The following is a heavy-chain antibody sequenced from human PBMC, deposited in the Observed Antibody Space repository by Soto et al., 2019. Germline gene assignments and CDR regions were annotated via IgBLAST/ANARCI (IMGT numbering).Heavy chain of an antibody. Sequence: QVQLVQSGAEVKKPGSSVKVSCQASGGTFSNYAINWVRQAPGQGLEWMGRIIPILDIANYAQKFRVRVTMTADKSTSTASMELSSLRSEDTAVYYCARALKGGVNTEYYFDYRGQGTLVAVSS. CDR3: ARALKGGVNTEYYFDY. J-gene: IGHJ4*02. V-gene: IGHV1-69*04. CDR1: GGTFSNYA. D-gene: IGHD2-8*01. CDR2: IIPILDIA.